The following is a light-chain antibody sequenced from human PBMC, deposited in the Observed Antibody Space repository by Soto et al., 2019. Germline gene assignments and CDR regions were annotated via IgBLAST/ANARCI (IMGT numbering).Light chain of an antibody. CDR3: KQYGSSPLFT. J-gene: IGKJ3*01. CDR1: QSVSSSY. Sequence: EIVLTQSPGTLSLSPGERATLSCRASQSVSSSYLAWYQQKPGQAPRLLIYGASSRATGIPDRFSGSGSGTDFTLTISRLEPEDFAVYYCKQYGSSPLFTLGPGTKVDIK. CDR2: GAS. V-gene: IGKV3-20*01.